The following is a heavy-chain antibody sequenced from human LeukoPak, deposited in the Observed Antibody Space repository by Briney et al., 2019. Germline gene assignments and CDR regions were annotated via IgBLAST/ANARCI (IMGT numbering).Heavy chain of an antibody. CDR1: GFTFSTYW. CDR3: ARYYDSLFDY. Sequence: TGGSLRLSCAASGFTFSTYWMSWVRQAPGKGLEWVANIKQDGSEKYYVDSVKGRFTISRDNSKNTLYLQMNSLRAEDTAVYYCARYYDSLFDYWGQGTLVTVSS. V-gene: IGHV3-7*03. CDR2: IKQDGSEK. J-gene: IGHJ4*02. D-gene: IGHD3-3*01.